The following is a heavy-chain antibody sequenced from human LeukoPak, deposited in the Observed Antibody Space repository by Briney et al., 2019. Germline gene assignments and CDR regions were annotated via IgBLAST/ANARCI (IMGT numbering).Heavy chain of an antibody. J-gene: IGHJ4*02. D-gene: IGHD2-15*01. V-gene: IGHV3-23*01. CDR1: GLTLDNYA. CDR3: AKDRKVVQVRIKSFDH. Sequence: GGSLRLSCAASGLTLDNYAMSWVRQTPGKGLAWVSEISGSGGHTNYTESVKGRFTVSRDTYKITLNLQMNNLRADDTAVYYCAKDRKVVQVRIKSFDHWGQGTLVTVSS. CDR2: ISGSGGHT.